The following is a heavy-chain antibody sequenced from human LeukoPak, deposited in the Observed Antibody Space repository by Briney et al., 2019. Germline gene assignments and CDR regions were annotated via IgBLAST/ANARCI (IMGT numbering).Heavy chain of an antibody. Sequence: PGGSLRLSCAASGFTFSNHAMSWVRQAPGKGLEWVSAISGGSGTTYFADSVRGRFTISRDNYKNTLYLQMNSLRAEDTAVYYCASPYCSSTSCVDYWGQGTLVTVSS. J-gene: IGHJ4*02. CDR3: ASPYCSSTSCVDY. D-gene: IGHD2-2*01. V-gene: IGHV3-23*01. CDR2: ISGGSGTT. CDR1: GFTFSNHA.